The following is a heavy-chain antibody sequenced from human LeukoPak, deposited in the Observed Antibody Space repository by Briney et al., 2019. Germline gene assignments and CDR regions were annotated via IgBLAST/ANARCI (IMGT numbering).Heavy chain of an antibody. CDR2: ISSSSYM. CDR1: GFIFSTYG. V-gene: IGHV3-21*01. Sequence: GGSLRLSCTASGFIFSTYGMSWVRQAPGKGLEWVSSISSSSYMYYADSVKGRFTISRDNAKNSLYLQMNSLRAEDTAVYYCARDRGYDILTGYYDYWGQGTLVTVSS. J-gene: IGHJ4*02. CDR3: ARDRGYDILTGYYDY. D-gene: IGHD3-9*01.